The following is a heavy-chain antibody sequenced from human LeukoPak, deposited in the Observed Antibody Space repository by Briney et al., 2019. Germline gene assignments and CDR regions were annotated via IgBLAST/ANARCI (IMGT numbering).Heavy chain of an antibody. D-gene: IGHD1-26*01. Sequence: GGSLRLSCAASGFTFSSYAMSWVRQAPGKGLEWVAVISYDGSNKYYADSVKGRFTISRDNSKNTLYLQMNSLRAEDTAVYYCARDRSSGSYYYYYGMDVWAKGPRSPSP. J-gene: IGHJ6*02. CDR1: GFTFSSYA. CDR2: ISYDGSNK. CDR3: ARDRSSGSYYYYYGMDV. V-gene: IGHV3-30-3*01.